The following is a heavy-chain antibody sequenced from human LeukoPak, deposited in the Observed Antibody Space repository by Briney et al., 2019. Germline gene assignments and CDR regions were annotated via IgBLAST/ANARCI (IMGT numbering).Heavy chain of an antibody. CDR2: IYYSGST. V-gene: IGHV4-39*07. J-gene: IGHJ3*02. D-gene: IGHD4-23*01. CDR3: ATYGGNSSGGPGAFDI. CDR1: GGSISSSSYY. Sequence: SETLSLTCTVSGGSISSSSYYWGWIRQPPGKGLEWIGSIYYSGSTYYNPSLKSRVTISVDTSKNQFSLKLSSVTAADTAVYYCATYGGNSSGGPGAFDIWGQGTMVTVSS.